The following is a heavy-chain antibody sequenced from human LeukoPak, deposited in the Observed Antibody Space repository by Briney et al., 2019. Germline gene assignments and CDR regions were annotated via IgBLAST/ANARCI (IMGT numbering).Heavy chain of an antibody. V-gene: IGHV1-46*01. J-gene: IGHJ6*02. Sequence: ASVKVSCKASGYTFTSYYMHWVRQAPGQGLEWMGIINPSGGSTSYAQKFQGRVTMTRDTSTSTVYMELSSLRSADTAVYHCARVEYFYYAVDVWGQGTTVTVSS. CDR1: GYTFTSYY. CDR2: INPSGGST. CDR3: ARVEYFYYAVDV.